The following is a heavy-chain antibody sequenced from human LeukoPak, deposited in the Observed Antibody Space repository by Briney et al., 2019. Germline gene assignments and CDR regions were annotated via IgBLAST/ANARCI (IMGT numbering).Heavy chain of an antibody. J-gene: IGHJ4*02. CDR2: ISKDGSDK. V-gene: IGHV3-30-3*01. CDR1: GFTFSDYA. CDR3: ARDYWWNYDY. D-gene: IGHD1-7*01. Sequence: GGSLRLSCAASGFTFSDYAMHWVRQAPGKGLEWVAVISKDGSDKYYPGSVRGRFTISRDNSKNTIYLQMDSLRAEDTAIYYCARDYWWNYDYWGQGTQVSVSS.